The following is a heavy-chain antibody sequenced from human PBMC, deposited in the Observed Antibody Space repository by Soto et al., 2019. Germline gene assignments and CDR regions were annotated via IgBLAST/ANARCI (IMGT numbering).Heavy chain of an antibody. CDR2: IYYSGST. Sequence: PSETLSLTCTVSGGSISSGDYYWSWIRQPPGKGLEWIGYIYYSGSTYYNPSLKSRVTISVDTSKNQFSLKLSSVTAADTAVYYCARVSGGSIERPFDDWGQGTLVTVSS. J-gene: IGHJ4*02. V-gene: IGHV4-30-4*01. D-gene: IGHD2-15*01. CDR1: GGSISSGDYY. CDR3: ARVSGGSIERPFDD.